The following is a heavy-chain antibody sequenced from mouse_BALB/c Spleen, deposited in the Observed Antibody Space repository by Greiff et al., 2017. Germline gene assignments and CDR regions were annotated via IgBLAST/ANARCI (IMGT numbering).Heavy chain of an antibody. D-gene: IGHD2-1*01. J-gene: IGHJ3*01. CDR3: ARSYGNYPAWFAY. CDR1: GFTFSSYT. V-gene: IGHV5-12-2*01. Sequence: EVKLMESGGGLVQPGGSLKLSCAASGFTFSSYTMSWVRQTPEKRLEWVAYISNGGGSTYYPDTVKGRFTISRDNAKNTLFLQMTSLRSEDTAMYYCARSYGNYPAWFAYWGQGTLVTVSA. CDR2: ISNGGGST.